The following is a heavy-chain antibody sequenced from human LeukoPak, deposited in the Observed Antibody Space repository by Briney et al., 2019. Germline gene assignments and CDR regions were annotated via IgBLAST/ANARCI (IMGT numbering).Heavy chain of an antibody. CDR3: ARDPWAPYYGSGSYSEKGLDY. CDR1: GYTFTSYA. V-gene: IGHV1-69*05. J-gene: IGHJ4*02. D-gene: IGHD3-10*01. Sequence: SVKVSCKASGYTFTSYAISWVRQAPGQGLEWMGRIIPIFGTANYAQKFQGRVTITTDESTSTAYMELSSLRSEDTAVYYCARDPWAPYYGSGSYSEKGLDYWGQGTLVTVSS. CDR2: IIPIFGTA.